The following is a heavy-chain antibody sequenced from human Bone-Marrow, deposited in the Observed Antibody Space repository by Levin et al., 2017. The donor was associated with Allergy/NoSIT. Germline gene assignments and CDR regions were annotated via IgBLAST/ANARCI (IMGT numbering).Heavy chain of an antibody. Sequence: LRLSCTVSNGSISSGSLYWSWIRQPAGKTLEWIGHVYVTGSPDYSPSLKSRVTISLDTSKSQFSLKLKSVTAADTAVYFCARCSSTTYYYMDVWGKGTTVTVSS. D-gene: IGHD2-2*01. V-gene: IGHV4-61*09. CDR2: VYVTGSP. J-gene: IGHJ6*03. CDR3: ARCSSTTYYYMDV. CDR1: NGSISSGSLY.